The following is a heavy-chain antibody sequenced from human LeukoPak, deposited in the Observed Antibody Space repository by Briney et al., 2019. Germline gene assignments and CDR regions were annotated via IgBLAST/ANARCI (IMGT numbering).Heavy chain of an antibody. CDR2: IRSEAYGGTT. Sequence: GGSLRLSCTASGFTFGDYAMSWVRQAPGKGLEWVGFIRSEAYGGTTEYAASVKGRFTISRDDSKSIAYLQMNSLKTEDTAVYYCTRTYYYDSSGYPYFDYWGQGTLVTVSS. CDR1: GFTFGDYA. V-gene: IGHV3-49*04. J-gene: IGHJ4*02. D-gene: IGHD3-22*01. CDR3: TRTYYYDSSGYPYFDY.